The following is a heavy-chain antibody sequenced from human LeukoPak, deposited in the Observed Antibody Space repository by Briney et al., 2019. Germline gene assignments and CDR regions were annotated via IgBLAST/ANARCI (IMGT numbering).Heavy chain of an antibody. D-gene: IGHD3-16*02. CDR1: GFTFSSYS. J-gene: IGHJ4*02. V-gene: IGHV3-21*01. CDR2: ITGSSSYI. Sequence: PGGSLGLSCAASGFTFSSYSMNWVRQAPGKGLEWVSSITGSSSYIHYADSVKGRFTISRDNAENSLYLQMNSLRAEDTAVYYCARGFADFVWGSYPSSYWGQGILVTVSS. CDR3: ARGFADFVWGSYPSSY.